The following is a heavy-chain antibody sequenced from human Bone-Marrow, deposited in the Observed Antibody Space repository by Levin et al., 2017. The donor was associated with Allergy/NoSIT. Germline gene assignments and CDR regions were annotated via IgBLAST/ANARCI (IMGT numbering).Heavy chain of an antibody. CDR1: DGSFIGYY. J-gene: IGHJ3*02. Sequence: NPSETLSLTCGVYDGSFIGYYWTWIRQPPGKGLQWIGEINHSGNTNYYPSLKNRVTISIDRSKNQFSLNLSSVTAADTAVYYCARGTTFDALDIWGQGTMVTVSS. CDR3: ARGTTFDALDI. D-gene: IGHD2/OR15-2a*01. V-gene: IGHV4-34*01. CDR2: INHSGNT.